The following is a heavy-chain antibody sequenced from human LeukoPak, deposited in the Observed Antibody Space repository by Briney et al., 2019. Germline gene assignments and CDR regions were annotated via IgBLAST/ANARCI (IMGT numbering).Heavy chain of an antibody. CDR2: IYPGDSDT. CDR3: ARGHTGYDFAFDI. J-gene: IGHJ3*02. V-gene: IGHV5-51*01. D-gene: IGHD5-12*01. CDR1: GYSFTSYW. Sequence: GESLRISCKGSGYSFTSYWIVWVRQMPGKGLEWMGIIYPGDSDTRYSPSFQGQVTISDEKSITTAYLQWSSLKASDTAMYYCARGHTGYDFAFDIWGQGTMVTVSS.